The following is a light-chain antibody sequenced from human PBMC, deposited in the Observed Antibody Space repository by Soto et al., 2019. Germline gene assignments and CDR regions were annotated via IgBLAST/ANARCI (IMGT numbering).Light chain of an antibody. J-gene: IGKJ1*01. V-gene: IGKV1-5*01. CDR2: AAS. CDR3: QQYDANPCT. CDR1: QNINSW. Sequence: DIQMTQSPSTLSASVGDRVTITCRASQNINSWLAWYQQKPGKAPKLLIYAASSFESGVPSRFSGSRSGTDFTLTISSLQPDDFATYYCQQYDANPCTFGQGTKVEIK.